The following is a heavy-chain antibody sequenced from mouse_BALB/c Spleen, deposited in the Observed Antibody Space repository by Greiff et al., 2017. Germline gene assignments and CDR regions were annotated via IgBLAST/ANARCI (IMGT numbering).Heavy chain of an antibody. CDR3: TRDYYGSSYVWYFDV. CDR2: INPSNGGT. D-gene: IGHD1-1*01. J-gene: IGHJ1*01. Sequence: QVHVKQSGAELVKPGASVKLSCKASGYTFTSYYMYWVKQRPGQGLEWIGEINPSNGGTNFNEKFKSKATLTVDKSSSTAYMQLSSLTSEDSAVYYCTRDYYGSSYVWYFDVWGAGTTVTVSS. CDR1: GYTFTSYY. V-gene: IGHV1S81*02.